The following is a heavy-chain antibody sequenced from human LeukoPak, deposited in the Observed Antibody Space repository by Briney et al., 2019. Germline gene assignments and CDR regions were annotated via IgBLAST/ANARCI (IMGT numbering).Heavy chain of an antibody. CDR2: TYPGDSDI. CDR1: GYIFTTYW. CDR3: ARHADLSSPFDY. Sequence: GDSLKISCQVSGYIFTTYWIAWVRHMPGKGLEWMGITYPGDSDIRYNPSFMGQVIISADKSINTAYLQWSTLEASDTAIYFCARHADLSSPFDYWGQGTLVTVSS. V-gene: IGHV5-51*01. J-gene: IGHJ4*02. D-gene: IGHD2-2*01.